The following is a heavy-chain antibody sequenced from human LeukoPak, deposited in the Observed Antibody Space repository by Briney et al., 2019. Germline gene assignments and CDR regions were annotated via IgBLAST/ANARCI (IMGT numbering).Heavy chain of an antibody. D-gene: IGHD2-2*01. CDR1: GFPFNSYS. V-gene: IGHV3-21*01. Sequence: GGSLRLSCAASGFPFNSYSMNWVRQAPGKGLEWVSSIGSSSSYLFYADSVKGRFTISRDNAKNSLYLHMNSLRAEDTAVYYCARGTSAPGYYMDVWGKGTTVTVSS. CDR2: IGSSSSYL. CDR3: ARGTSAPGYYMDV. J-gene: IGHJ6*03.